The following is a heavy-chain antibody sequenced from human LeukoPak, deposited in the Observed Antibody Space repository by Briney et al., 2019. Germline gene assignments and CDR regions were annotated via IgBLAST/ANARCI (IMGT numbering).Heavy chain of an antibody. V-gene: IGHV3-7*03. D-gene: IGHD5-18*01. CDR2: IREERGQE. Sequence: GGSLRLSCVASGLTVSNHWMSWVRQAPGKGLEWVANIREERGQEYYVDSVKGRFTISKNSAKNSLYLQMNTLRVEDTAMYYCASLDTAKQPLANHWGQGTLVTVSP. CDR3: ASLDTAKQPLANH. CDR1: GLTVSNHW. J-gene: IGHJ5*02.